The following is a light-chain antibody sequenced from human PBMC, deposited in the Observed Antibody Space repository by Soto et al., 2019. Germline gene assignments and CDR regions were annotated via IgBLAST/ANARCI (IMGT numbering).Light chain of an antibody. Sequence: EIVLTQSPGTLSLSPGERATLSCRASQSVSSSYLAWYQQKPGQAPRLLIYGASSRATGIPDRFSGSGSGTDFTLTISRLEPEDFGVYYCQDYGSSPISFGGGTKVDIK. J-gene: IGKJ4*01. CDR1: QSVSSSY. CDR3: QDYGSSPIS. CDR2: GAS. V-gene: IGKV3-20*01.